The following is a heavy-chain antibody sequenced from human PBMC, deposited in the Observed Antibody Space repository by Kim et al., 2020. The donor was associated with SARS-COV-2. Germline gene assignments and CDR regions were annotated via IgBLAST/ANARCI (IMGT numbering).Heavy chain of an antibody. D-gene: IGHD6-6*01. CDR1: GGSISSSNW. V-gene: IGHV4-4*02. CDR3: ARDGTGSSLHFDY. J-gene: IGHJ4*02. Sequence: SETLSLTCAVSGGSISSSNWWSWVRQPPGKGLEWIGEIYHSGSTNYNPSLKSRVTISVDKSKNQFSLKLSSVTAADTAVYYCARDGTGSSLHFDYWGQGTLVTVSS. CDR2: IYHSGST.